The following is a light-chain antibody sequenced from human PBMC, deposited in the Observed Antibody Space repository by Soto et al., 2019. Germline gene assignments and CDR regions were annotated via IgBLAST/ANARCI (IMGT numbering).Light chain of an antibody. CDR1: QSVKSN. V-gene: IGKV3D-15*01. J-gene: IGKJ5*01. CDR3: QQYNDWPPIT. Sequence: ETVMTQFPDTLSVSPGERATVSCRASQSVKSNLAWYQQKPGQAPRLLIHDASTRATGIPGRFSGSGYGTEFTLTINSLQSADSAVYYCQQYNDWPPITFGQGTRLEIK. CDR2: DAS.